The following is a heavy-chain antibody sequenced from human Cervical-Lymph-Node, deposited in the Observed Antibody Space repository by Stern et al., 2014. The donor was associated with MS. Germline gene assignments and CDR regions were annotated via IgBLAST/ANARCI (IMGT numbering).Heavy chain of an antibody. CDR1: GDAIRNYA. CDR3: ARSDVPAAVASIDY. J-gene: IGHJ4*02. CDR2: TIPLFGTA. D-gene: IGHD2-2*01. V-gene: IGHV1-69*01. Sequence: VKLVESGAEVKNPGSSVIVSCQGSGDAIRNYAFSWVRQAPGQGLEWMGGTIPLFGTAIYAQNFRGRVTITADDSTSTVYMELSSLMSEDTAVYYCARSDVPAAVASIDYWGQGTLVTVSS.